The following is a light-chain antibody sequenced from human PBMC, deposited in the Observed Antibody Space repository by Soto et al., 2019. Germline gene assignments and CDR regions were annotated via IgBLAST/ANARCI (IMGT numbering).Light chain of an antibody. V-gene: IGKV3-11*01. CDR3: HQRGNWPIT. CDR2: DAS. Sequence: EIVLTQSPATLSLSPGERDTLSCRASQSISSYLAWYQLRPGQAPRLLIYDASNRATGIPARFSGSGSGTDFTLTISSREPEDFAIYYCHQRGNWPITFGQGTRL. CDR1: QSISSY. J-gene: IGKJ5*01.